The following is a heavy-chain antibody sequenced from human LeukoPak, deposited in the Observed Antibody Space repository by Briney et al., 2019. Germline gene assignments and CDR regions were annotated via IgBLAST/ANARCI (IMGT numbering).Heavy chain of an antibody. CDR1: GFTFSSYA. V-gene: IGHV3-64*01. D-gene: IGHD6-13*01. CDR2: ISSDGGST. J-gene: IGHJ4*02. CDR3: ARGGSSWYYPYFDY. Sequence: PGGSLRLSCAAPGFTFSSYAMHWVRQAPGKGREYVSAISSDGGSTYYANSVKGRFTISRDNSKNTVYLKMGSLRVDDMAVYYCARGGSSWYYPYFDYWGQGTLVTVSS.